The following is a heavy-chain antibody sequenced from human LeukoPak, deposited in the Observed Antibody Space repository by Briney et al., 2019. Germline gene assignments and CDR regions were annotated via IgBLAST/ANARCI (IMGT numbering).Heavy chain of an antibody. CDR3: ASSPGTTRDAFDI. CDR1: GFTFGDYS. CDR2: ISSSSSTI. D-gene: IGHD1-1*01. V-gene: IGHV3-48*01. J-gene: IGHJ3*02. Sequence: PGGSLRLSCTGSGFTFGDYSISWVRQAPGKGLEWVSYISSSSSTIYYADSVKGRFTISRDNAKNSLYLQMNSLRAEDTAVYYCASSPGTTRDAFDIWGQGTMVTVSS.